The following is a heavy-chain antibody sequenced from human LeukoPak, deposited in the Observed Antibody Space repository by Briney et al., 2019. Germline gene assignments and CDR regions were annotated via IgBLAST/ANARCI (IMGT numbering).Heavy chain of an antibody. CDR2: IKQDGSEK. Sequence: GGSLRLSCAASGFTFSSYWMSWVRQAPGKGLEWVANIKQDGSEKYYVDSVKDRFTISRDNAKNSLYLQMNSLRAEDTAVYYCARALRDYYYYYMDVWGKGTTVTVSS. CDR1: GFTFSSYW. V-gene: IGHV3-7*04. CDR3: ARALRDYYYYYMDV. J-gene: IGHJ6*03.